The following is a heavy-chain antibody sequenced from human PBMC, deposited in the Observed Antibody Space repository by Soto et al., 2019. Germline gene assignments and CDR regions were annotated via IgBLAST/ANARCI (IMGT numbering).Heavy chain of an antibody. V-gene: IGHV4-59*01. CDR3: ARESEGGDLHDWFDP. D-gene: IGHD3-16*01. J-gene: IGHJ5*02. CDR2: VHYRGST. CDR1: GDSIGTYY. Sequence: QVQLRESGPGLVKPSETLSLTCSVSGDSIGTYYWSWVRQPPGKGLEWIGFVHYRGSTQYNPSLKGRVTMSMDPSKNQLSRKLRSVTAADTAVYYCARESEGGDLHDWFDPWGQGTLVTVSS.